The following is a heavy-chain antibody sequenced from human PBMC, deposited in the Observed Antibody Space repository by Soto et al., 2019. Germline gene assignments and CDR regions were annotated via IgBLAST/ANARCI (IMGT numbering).Heavy chain of an antibody. V-gene: IGHV1-18*01. Sequence: QVQLVQSGAEVKKPGASVKVSCKASGYTFTSYGISWVRQAPGQGLEWMGWISAYNGNTNYAQKLQGRVTMTTDTSTSKAKRERWSLKSDDAPVYYCPRIPVTGAYEIDAWGQGTLVTVSS. CDR2: ISAYNGNT. D-gene: IGHD4-17*01. CDR1: GYTFTSYG. CDR3: PRIPVTGAYEIDA. J-gene: IGHJ5*02.